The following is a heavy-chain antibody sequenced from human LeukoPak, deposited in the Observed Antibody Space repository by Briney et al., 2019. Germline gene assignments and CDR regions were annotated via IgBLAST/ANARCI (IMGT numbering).Heavy chain of an antibody. CDR1: GHTFTGYY. CDR2: INPNSGGT. CDR3: ARGNVAYDDAFDI. J-gene: IGHJ3*02. D-gene: IGHD3-22*01. Sequence: GASVKVSCKASGHTFTGYYMHWVRQAPGQGLEWMGWINPNSGGTNYAQKFQGRVTMTRNTSISTAYMELSSLRSEDTAVYYCARGNVAYDDAFDIWGQGTMVTVSS. V-gene: IGHV1-2*02.